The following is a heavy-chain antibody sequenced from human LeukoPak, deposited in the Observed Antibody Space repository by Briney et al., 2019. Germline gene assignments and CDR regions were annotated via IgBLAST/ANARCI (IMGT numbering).Heavy chain of an antibody. CDR1: GFTFSVTW. D-gene: IGHD1-26*01. J-gene: IGHJ3*02. V-gene: IGHV3-15*01. CDR2: FKSKVAGGTT. CDR3: TRGAPQADVFDI. Sequence: AGGSLRLSCAASGFTFSVTWMSWVRQAPGRGLEWVGRFKSKVAGGTTDYAAPVAGRFTISRDDSKNMLYLQMNSLKTEETGVYYCTRGAPQADVFDIWGQGTMVTVSS.